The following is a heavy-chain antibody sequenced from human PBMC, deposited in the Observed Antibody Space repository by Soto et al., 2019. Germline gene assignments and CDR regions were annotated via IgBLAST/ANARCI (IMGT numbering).Heavy chain of an antibody. V-gene: IGHV1-18*01. J-gene: IGHJ4*02. CDR1: GYTFNSYG. CDR2: ISAYNDNT. CDR3: ARESPPADY. Sequence: QVQLVQSGAEVKKPGGSVKVSCKASGYTFNSYGISWVRQAPGQGLEWMGWISAYNDNTNYAQNLQGRVTMTTDTSTSTADMELRSLRSDDKAVYYCARESPPADYWGQGTLVTVSS.